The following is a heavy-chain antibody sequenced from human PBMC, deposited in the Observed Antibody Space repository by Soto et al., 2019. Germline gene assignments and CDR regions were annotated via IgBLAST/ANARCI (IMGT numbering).Heavy chain of an antibody. Sequence: ASVKVSCKASGYTFIAYYIHWVRQAPGQGLEWMGWINPNSGDTQYAQKFQGRLTMTRDTSITTTYMAFTRLRSDDTAVYYCATAKERYRRSDVLDAFDVWGQGTMVTVSS. CDR3: ATAKERYRRSDVLDAFDV. D-gene: IGHD1-26*01. V-gene: IGHV1-2*02. CDR1: GYTFIAYY. J-gene: IGHJ3*01. CDR2: INPNSGDT.